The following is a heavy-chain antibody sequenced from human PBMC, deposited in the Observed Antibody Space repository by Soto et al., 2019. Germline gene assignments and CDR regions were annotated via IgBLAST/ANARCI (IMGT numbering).Heavy chain of an antibody. D-gene: IGHD2-15*01. CDR2: INPSGGST. CDR1: GYSFTGYS. J-gene: IGHJ6*03. CDR3: AIGALYCSGGSCYSGYYYYMDV. V-gene: IGHV1-46*03. Sequence: GASVKVSCKASGYSFTGYSMHWVRQAPGQGLEWMGIINPSGGSTSYAQKFQGRVTMTRDTSTSTVYMELSSLRSEDTAVYYCAIGALYCSGGSCYSGYYYYMDVWGKGTTVTVSS.